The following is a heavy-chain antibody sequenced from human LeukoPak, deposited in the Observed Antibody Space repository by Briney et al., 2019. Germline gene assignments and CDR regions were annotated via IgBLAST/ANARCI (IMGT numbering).Heavy chain of an antibody. Sequence: GGSLTLSCASSRITHSNYTMNWVRQPPSRERAGVSAIVGSGRNTYYADSVKGRFTISRDNSKNTLYLQMNSLRAEDTAVYHCAKEGGYDGVDWWGQGTLVTVSS. J-gene: IGHJ4*02. V-gene: IGHV3-23*01. CDR2: IVGSGRNT. D-gene: IGHD5-12*01. CDR3: AKEGGYDGVDW. CDR1: RITHSNYT.